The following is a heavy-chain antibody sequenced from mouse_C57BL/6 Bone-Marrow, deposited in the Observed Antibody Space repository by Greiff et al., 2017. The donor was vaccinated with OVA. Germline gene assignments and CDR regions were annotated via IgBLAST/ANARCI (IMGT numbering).Heavy chain of an antibody. J-gene: IGHJ4*01. CDR3: AREVLRTGAMDY. Sequence: LVESGPELVKPGASVKISCKASGYAFSSSWMNWVKQRPGKGLEWIGRIYPGDGDTNYNGKFKGKATLTADKSSSTAYMQLSSLTSEDSAVYFCAREVLRTGAMDYWGQGTSVTVSS. CDR1: GYAFSSSW. CDR2: IYPGDGDT. D-gene: IGHD1-1*01. V-gene: IGHV1-82*01.